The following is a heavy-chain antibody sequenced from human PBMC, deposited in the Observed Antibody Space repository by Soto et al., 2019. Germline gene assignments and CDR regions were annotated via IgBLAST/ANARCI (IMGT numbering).Heavy chain of an antibody. J-gene: IGHJ6*02. CDR3: ARDRSITMLVPGVGMDV. V-gene: IGHV4-31*03. CDR2: IYYSGST. Sequence: QVQLQESGPGLVKPSQTLSLTCTVSGGSISSGGYYCSWIRQHPGKGLEWIGYIYYSGSTYYNPSLKSRVTPSVDTSMKQSPLKLSSVTAAGTAVYYCARDRSITMLVPGVGMDVWGQGTTVTVSS. CDR1: GGSISSGGYY. D-gene: IGHD3-22*01.